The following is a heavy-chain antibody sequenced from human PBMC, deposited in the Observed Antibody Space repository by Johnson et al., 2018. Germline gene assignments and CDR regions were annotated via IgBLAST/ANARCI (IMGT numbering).Heavy chain of an antibody. J-gene: IGHJ3*02. CDR1: GFTFSSHW. Sequence: EVQLVESGGGLVQPGGSLRLSCAASGFTFSSHWMQWVRQPPGKGLVWVSHIHADGTGTTYADSVKGRFTIPRDNARNTLYLQRNSLRAEDTAVYYCVRDYPFNMWGHGTMVTVSS. D-gene: IGHD3-16*02. V-gene: IGHV3-74*01. CDR2: IHADGTGT. CDR3: VRDYPFNM.